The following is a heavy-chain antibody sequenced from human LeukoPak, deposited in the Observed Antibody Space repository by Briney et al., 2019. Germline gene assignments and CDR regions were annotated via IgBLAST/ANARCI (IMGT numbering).Heavy chain of an antibody. Sequence: ASVKVSCKASGYTFTSYGISWVRQAPGQGLEWMGRINPNSGGTNYAQKFQGRVTMTRDTSISTACMELSRLRSDDTAVYYCARERGSTTKALEGGSLHQKDGMDVWGQGTTVTVSS. CDR1: GYTFTSYG. D-gene: IGHD1-26*01. CDR2: INPNSGGT. J-gene: IGHJ6*02. V-gene: IGHV1-2*06. CDR3: ARERGSTTKALEGGSLHQKDGMDV.